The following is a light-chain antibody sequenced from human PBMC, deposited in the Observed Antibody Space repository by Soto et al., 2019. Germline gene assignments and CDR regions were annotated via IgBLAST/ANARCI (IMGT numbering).Light chain of an antibody. CDR1: SSDVGSYDH. Sequence: QSALTQPASVSGSPGQSITISCSGTSSDVGSYDHVAWYQQFPGKTPKLMIYEVSNRPSGVSSRFSGSKSGNTASLTISGLQAEDEADYYCSLYTSSSTYVFGTGTKVTVL. V-gene: IGLV2-14*01. CDR2: EVS. J-gene: IGLJ1*01. CDR3: SLYTSSSTYV.